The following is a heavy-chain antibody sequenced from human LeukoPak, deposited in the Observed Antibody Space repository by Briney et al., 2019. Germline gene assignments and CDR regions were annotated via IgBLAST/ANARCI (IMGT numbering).Heavy chain of an antibody. CDR2: IRSKAYGGTT. CDR1: GFTIGDYA. V-gene: IGHV3-49*04. D-gene: IGHD3-22*01. J-gene: IGHJ6*02. CDR3: THPRSGYYYWHYYYGMDV. Sequence: GGSLRLSCTASGFTIGDYAMSWVRQAPGKGLEWVGFIRSKAYGGTTEYAASVKGRFTISRDDSKSIAYLQMNSLKTEDTAVYYCTHPRSGYYYWHYYYGMDVWGQGTTVTVSS.